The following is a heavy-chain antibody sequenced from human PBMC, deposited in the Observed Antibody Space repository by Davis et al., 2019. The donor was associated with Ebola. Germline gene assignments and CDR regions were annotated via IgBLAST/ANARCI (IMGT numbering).Heavy chain of an antibody. Sequence: AASVKVSCKASGGTFSIYAISWVRQAPGQGLEWMGGIIPIFGTTNYAQKFQGRVTITADESTSTAYMELSSLRSEDTAVYYCAKVGNYDIGLYAFDIWGQGTMVTVSS. CDR2: IIPIFGTT. CDR1: GGTFSIYA. J-gene: IGHJ3*02. D-gene: IGHD3-9*01. V-gene: IGHV1-69*13. CDR3: AKVGNYDIGLYAFDI.